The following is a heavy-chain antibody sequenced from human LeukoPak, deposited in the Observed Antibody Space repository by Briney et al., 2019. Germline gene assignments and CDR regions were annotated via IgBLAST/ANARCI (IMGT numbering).Heavy chain of an antibody. CDR3: ARGDSVATAAY. Sequence: GGSLRLSCAASAFTFSTYGMNWVRQAPGKGLEWVSYISSGGSTIYYADSVKGRFNISRDNAKNSLYLHMNRLRAEDTAVYYCARGDSVATAAYWGQGTLVTVSS. J-gene: IGHJ4*02. D-gene: IGHD2-21*02. V-gene: IGHV3-48*01. CDR1: AFTFSTYG. CDR2: ISSGGSTI.